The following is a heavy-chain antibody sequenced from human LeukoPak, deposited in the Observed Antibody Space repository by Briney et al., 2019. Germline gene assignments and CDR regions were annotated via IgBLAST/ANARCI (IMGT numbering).Heavy chain of an antibody. CDR2: IKQDGSAE. V-gene: IGHV3-7*03. Sequence: GGSLRLSCAAAGFTFSSFWMSWVRQAPGKGLEWVANIKQDGSAEYYVDSVKGRFTISRDNAKNSLYLPMSRLGVEETAVYYCARHIAVAGTFFDYWGQGTLVTVSS. CDR1: GFTFSSFW. CDR3: ARHIAVAGTFFDY. J-gene: IGHJ4*02. D-gene: IGHD6-19*01.